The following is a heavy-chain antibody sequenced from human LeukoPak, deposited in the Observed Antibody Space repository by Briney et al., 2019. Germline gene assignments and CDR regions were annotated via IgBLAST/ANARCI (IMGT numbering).Heavy chain of an antibody. CDR3: ATDHPHRSWYSFPVSY. J-gene: IGHJ4*02. CDR2: INPSGGST. CDR1: GYTFTSYY. V-gene: IGHV1-46*01. Sequence: GASVKVSCKASGYTFTSYYMHWVRQAPGQGLEWMGIINPSGGSTSYAQKFQGRVTMTEDTSTDTAYMELSSLRSEDTAVYYCATDHPHRSWYSFPVSYWGQGTLVTVSS. D-gene: IGHD1-26*01.